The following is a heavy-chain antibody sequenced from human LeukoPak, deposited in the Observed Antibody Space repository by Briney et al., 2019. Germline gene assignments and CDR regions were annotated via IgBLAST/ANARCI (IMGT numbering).Heavy chain of an antibody. V-gene: IGHV3-7*01. J-gene: IGHJ4*02. Sequence: GGSLRLSCAASGFTFSSYWMSWVRQAPGKGLEWVANIKQDGSEKYYVDSVKGRFTISRDNAKNSLYLQMNSLRAEDTAVYYCARDLEYYYDSSGYYYSWGRGTLVTVSS. CDR1: GFTFSSYW. CDR3: ARDLEYYYDSSGYYYS. CDR2: IKQDGSEK. D-gene: IGHD3-22*01.